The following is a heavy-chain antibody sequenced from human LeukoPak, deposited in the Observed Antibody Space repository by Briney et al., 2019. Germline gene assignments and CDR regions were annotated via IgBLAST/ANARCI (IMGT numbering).Heavy chain of an antibody. CDR2: INHSGST. CDR1: GGSFSGYY. CDR3: ACISGSYSVDY. Sequence: PSETLSLTCAVYGGSFSGYYWSWLRQPPGKGLEWIGEINHSGSTNYNPSLTSRVTISVDTSKNQFSLKLSSVTAADTAVYYCACISGSYSVDYWGQGTLVTVSS. V-gene: IGHV4-34*01. J-gene: IGHJ4*02. D-gene: IGHD1-26*01.